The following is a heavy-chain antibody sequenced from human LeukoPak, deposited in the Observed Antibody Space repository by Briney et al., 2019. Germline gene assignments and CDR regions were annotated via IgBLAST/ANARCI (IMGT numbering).Heavy chain of an antibody. CDR3: AREGSYGGKVDAFDI. CDR2: IYYSGST. D-gene: IGHD4-23*01. CDR1: GGSISSHY. V-gene: IGHV4-59*11. J-gene: IGHJ3*02. Sequence: PSETLSLTCTVSGGSISSHYWSWIRQPPGKGLEWIGCIYYSGSTNYNPSLKSRVTISVDTSKNQFSLKLSSVTAADTAVYYCAREGSYGGKVDAFDIWGQGTMVTVSS.